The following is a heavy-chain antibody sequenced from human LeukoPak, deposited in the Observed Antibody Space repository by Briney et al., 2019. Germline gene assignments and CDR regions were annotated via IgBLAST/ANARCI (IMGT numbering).Heavy chain of an antibody. CDR2: IIPIFGTA. V-gene: IGHV1-69*13. Sequence: ASVKVSCKASGYTFTGYHMHWVRQAPGQGLEWMGGIIPIFGTANYAQKFQGRVTITADESTSTAYMELSSLRSEDTAVYYCATCARNFYCYRFDYWGQGTLVTVSS. D-gene: IGHD2-2*02. J-gene: IGHJ4*02. CDR3: ATCARNFYCYRFDY. CDR1: GYTFTGYH.